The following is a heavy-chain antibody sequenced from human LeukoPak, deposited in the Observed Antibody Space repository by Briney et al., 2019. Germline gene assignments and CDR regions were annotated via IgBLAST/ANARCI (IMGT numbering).Heavy chain of an antibody. CDR3: ARGFGSTWLEY. Sequence: GESLKISCKGSGYSFTSYWIGWVRQMPGKGLEWMGIIYPGDSDTRYSPSFQGQVTISANKSLTTAYLQCSSLKASNTAMYYCARGFGSTWLEYWGQGTLVTVSS. D-gene: IGHD6-13*01. CDR2: IYPGDSDT. V-gene: IGHV5-51*01. CDR1: GYSFTSYW. J-gene: IGHJ1*01.